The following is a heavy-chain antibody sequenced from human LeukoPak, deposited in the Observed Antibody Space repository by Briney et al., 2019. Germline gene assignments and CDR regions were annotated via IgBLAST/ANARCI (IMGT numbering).Heavy chain of an antibody. V-gene: IGHV4/OR15-8*02. CDR3: SRESGHFCPFDY. J-gene: IGHJ4*02. Sequence: PSETLSLSCGVSGGSLSGTNWCSLGRQPPGQGLEWIGEISLAGQTNYNPSLNGRVTMSLDKSSNQLSLHLTSVTAADTATYSCSRESGHFCPFDYWGQGTLVIVSS. CDR1: GGSLSGTNW. CDR2: ISLAGQT. D-gene: IGHD2-21*02.